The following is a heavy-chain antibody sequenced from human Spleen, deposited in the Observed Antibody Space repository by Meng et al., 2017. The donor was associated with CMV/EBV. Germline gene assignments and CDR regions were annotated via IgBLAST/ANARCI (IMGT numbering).Heavy chain of an antibody. CDR2: ISPSGDST. CDR3: ARNLRGVWFDP. J-gene: IGHJ5*02. CDR1: GYTFTDYY. V-gene: IGHV1-46*01. D-gene: IGHD3-10*01. Sequence: ASVKVSCKAFGYTFTDYYAHWVRQAPGQGLEWMGLISPSGDSTSYGQKFQERLTMTRDTSTSTVYMELSSLRSEDTAVYYCARNLRGVWFDPWGQGTLVTVSS.